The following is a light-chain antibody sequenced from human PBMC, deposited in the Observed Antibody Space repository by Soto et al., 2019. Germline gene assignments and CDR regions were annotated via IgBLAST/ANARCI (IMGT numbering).Light chain of an antibody. V-gene: IGKV3-15*01. J-gene: IGKJ4*01. CDR2: GAS. CDR1: HSVSSY. CDR3: QQYNNLPLT. Sequence: EIIMTQSPATLSVSTGERATLSCRASHSVSSYLAWYQQKPGQAHRLLIYGASTRATDIPARFSGSGSGTEFTLTISSLQSEDFALYYCQQYNNLPLTLGGGTKVDIK.